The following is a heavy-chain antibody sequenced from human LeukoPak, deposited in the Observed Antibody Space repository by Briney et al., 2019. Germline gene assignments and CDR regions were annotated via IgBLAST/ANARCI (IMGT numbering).Heavy chain of an antibody. CDR1: GVSISSSNSY. Sequence: SETLSLTCTVSGVSISSSNSYWGWIRQPPGKGLEWIGSIYYSGNTYYNASLKSQVSISIDTSKNQFSLRLTSVTAADTAVYYCARDGVLRYFDWLLSTHDAFDIWGQGTMVTVSS. CDR2: IYYSGNT. CDR3: ARDGVLRYFDWLLSTHDAFDI. V-gene: IGHV4-39*02. J-gene: IGHJ3*02. D-gene: IGHD3-9*01.